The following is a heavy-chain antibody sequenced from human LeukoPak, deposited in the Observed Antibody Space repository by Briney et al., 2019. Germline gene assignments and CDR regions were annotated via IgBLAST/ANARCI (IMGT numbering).Heavy chain of an antibody. CDR2: IYYSGST. J-gene: IGHJ4*02. CDR3: ARDRDSSGSKGYFDY. V-gene: IGHV4-30-4*08. CDR1: GGSISSSSYY. Sequence: LSLTCTVSGGSISSSSYYWGWIRQPPGKGLEWIGYIYYSGSTYYNPSLKSRVTISVDTSKNQFSLKLSSVTAADTAVYYCARDRDSSGSKGYFDYWGQGTLVTVSS. D-gene: IGHD3-22*01.